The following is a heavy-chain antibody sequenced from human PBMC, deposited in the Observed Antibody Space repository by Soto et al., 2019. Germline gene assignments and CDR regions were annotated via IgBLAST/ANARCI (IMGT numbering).Heavy chain of an antibody. CDR1: GYTFTGYY. CDR2: INPNSGGT. V-gene: IGHV1-2*02. CDR3: ARGIPRYYYDSSGPLFDY. J-gene: IGHJ4*02. D-gene: IGHD3-22*01. Sequence: ASVKVSCKASGYTFTGYYMHWVRQAPGQGLEWMGWINPNSGGTNYAQKFQGRVTMTRDTSISTAYMELSRLRSDDTAVYYCARGIPRYYYDSSGPLFDYWGQGTLVT.